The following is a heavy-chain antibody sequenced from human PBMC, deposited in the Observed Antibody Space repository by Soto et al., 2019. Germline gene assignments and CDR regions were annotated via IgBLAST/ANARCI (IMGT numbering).Heavy chain of an antibody. D-gene: IGHD2-2*01. CDR2: ISYDGSNK. CDR1: GFTFSSYG. J-gene: IGHJ5*02. V-gene: IGHV3-30*18. CDR3: AKDFCSSTSCQHHNWFGP. Sequence: GGSLRLSCAASGFTFSSYGMHWVRQAPGKGLEWVAVISYDGSNKYYADSVKGRFTISRDNSKNTLYLQMNSLRAEDTAVYYCAKDFCSSTSCQHHNWFGPWGQGTLVTVSS.